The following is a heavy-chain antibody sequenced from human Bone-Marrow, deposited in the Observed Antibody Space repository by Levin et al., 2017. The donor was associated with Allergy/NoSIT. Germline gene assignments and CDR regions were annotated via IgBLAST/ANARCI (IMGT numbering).Heavy chain of an antibody. Sequence: GGSLRLSCAASGFIFSSSAMSWVRQAPGKGLEWVSSISGSDDSTYYKESVKGRLTISSDNSKDTIYLQMNNLRAEDTATYYCAKVRRGLDAFDVWGQGTMVTVSS. CDR3: AKVRRGLDAFDV. CDR2: ISGSDDST. V-gene: IGHV3-23*01. J-gene: IGHJ3*01. CDR1: GFIFSSSA. D-gene: IGHD3/OR15-3a*01.